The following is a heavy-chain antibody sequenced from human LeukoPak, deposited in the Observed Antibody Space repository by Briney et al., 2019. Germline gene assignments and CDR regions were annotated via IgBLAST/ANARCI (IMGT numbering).Heavy chain of an antibody. J-gene: IGHJ4*02. Sequence: SETLSLTCTVSGGSISSYYWSWIRQPPGKGLEGIGYIYYSGSTNYNPSLKSRVTIAVDTSKNQFSLKLSSVTAADTAVYYCARSVFWTGYYHFDYWGQGTLVTVSS. D-gene: IGHD3/OR15-3a*01. CDR1: GGSISSYY. CDR2: IYYSGST. CDR3: ARSVFWTGYYHFDY. V-gene: IGHV4-59*01.